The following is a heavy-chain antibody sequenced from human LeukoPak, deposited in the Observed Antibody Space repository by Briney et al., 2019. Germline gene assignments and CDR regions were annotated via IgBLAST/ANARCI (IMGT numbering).Heavy chain of an antibody. J-gene: IGHJ5*02. V-gene: IGHV3-21*01. CDR3: ARDLERLVARFDP. CDR1: GFTFSSYS. CDR2: ISSSSSYI. D-gene: IGHD3-3*01. Sequence: GGSLRLSCAASGFTFSSYSMNWVRQAPGKGLEWVSSISSSSSYIYYADSVKGRFTISRDNAKNSLYLQMNSLRAEDTAVYYCARDLERLVARFDPWGQGTLVTVSS.